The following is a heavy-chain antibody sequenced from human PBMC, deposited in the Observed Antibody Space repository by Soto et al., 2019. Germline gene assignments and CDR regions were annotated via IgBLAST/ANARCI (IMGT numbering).Heavy chain of an antibody. CDR3: ARITGTTDSVYYYGMDV. J-gene: IGHJ6*02. CDR1: GFTFSSYA. D-gene: IGHD1-7*01. V-gene: IGHV3-30-3*01. CDR2: ISYDGSNK. Sequence: GGSLRLSCAASGFTFSSYAMHWVRQAPGKGLEWVAVISYDGSNKYYADSVKGRFTISRDNSKNTLYLQMNSLRAEDTAVYYCARITGTTDSVYYYGMDVWGQGTTVTVSS.